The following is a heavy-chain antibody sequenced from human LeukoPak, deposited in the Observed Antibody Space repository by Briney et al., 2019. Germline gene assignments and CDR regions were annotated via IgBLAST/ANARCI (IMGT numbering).Heavy chain of an antibody. D-gene: IGHD3-22*01. CDR3: ARAGNYFDTSGFHY. Sequence: GESPKISCQASGFTFPTFWIGWVRHKPGQGLEWLGVISPDDSVTKSSPSFQGQVTISADKTIGTAYMQWSSLKASDTAMYYCARAGNYFDTSGFHYWGQGTLVTVAS. J-gene: IGHJ4*02. V-gene: IGHV5-51*01. CDR2: ISPDDSVT. CDR1: GFTFPTFW.